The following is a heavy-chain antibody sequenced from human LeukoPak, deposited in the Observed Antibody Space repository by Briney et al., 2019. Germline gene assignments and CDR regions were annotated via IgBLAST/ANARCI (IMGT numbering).Heavy chain of an antibody. CDR3: AADPLGGAAAGFFDY. J-gene: IGHJ4*02. D-gene: IGHD6-13*01. V-gene: IGHV1-58*01. CDR2: IVVGSGNT. Sequence: ASVKVSCKASGFTFTSSAVQWVRQARGQRLEWIGWIVVGSGNTNYAQKFQERVTITRDMSTSTAYMELSSLRSEGTAVYYCAADPLGGAAAGFFDYWGQGTLVTVSS. CDR1: GFTFTSSA.